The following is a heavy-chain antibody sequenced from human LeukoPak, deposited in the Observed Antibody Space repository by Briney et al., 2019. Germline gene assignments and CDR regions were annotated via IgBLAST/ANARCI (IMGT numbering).Heavy chain of an antibody. CDR1: GYTFTSYG. V-gene: IGHV1-18*01. Sequence: GASAKVSCKASGYTFTSYGISWVRQAPGQGLEWMGWISAYNGNTNYEQKLQGRVSMTTDTSTSTAYMELRGLTSDDTAVYYCARDWGDILTSTSIDYWGQGTLVTVSS. J-gene: IGHJ4*02. CDR3: ARDWGDILTSTSIDY. D-gene: IGHD3-9*01. CDR2: ISAYNGNT.